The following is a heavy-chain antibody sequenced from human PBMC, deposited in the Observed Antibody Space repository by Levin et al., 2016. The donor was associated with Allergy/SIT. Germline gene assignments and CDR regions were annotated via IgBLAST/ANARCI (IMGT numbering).Heavy chain of an antibody. J-gene: IGHJ4*02. Sequence: SETLSLTCAVSGGSISSSNWWSWVRQPPGKGLEWIGEIYHSGSTNYNPSLKSRVTISVDKSKNQFSLKLSSVTAADTAVYYCARDGTYYYDSSGSLDYWGQGTLVTVSS. CDR3: ARDGTYYYDSSGSLDY. CDR2: IYHSGST. D-gene: IGHD3-22*01. V-gene: IGHV4-4*02. CDR1: GGSISSSNW.